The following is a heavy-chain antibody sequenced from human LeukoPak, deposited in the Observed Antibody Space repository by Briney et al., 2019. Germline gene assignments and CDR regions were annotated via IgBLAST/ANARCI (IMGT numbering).Heavy chain of an antibody. J-gene: IGHJ5*02. D-gene: IGHD6-13*01. V-gene: IGHV3-7*01. CDR3: ARDRYSSSWPLEYWFDP. CDR2: IKQDGSEK. CDR1: GFTFSSYW. Sequence: PGGSLRLSCAASGFTFSSYWMSWVRQAPGKGLEWVANIKQDGSEKYYVDSVKGRFTISRDNAKNSLYLQMNSLRAEDTAVYYCARDRYSSSWPLEYWFDPWGQGTLVTVSS.